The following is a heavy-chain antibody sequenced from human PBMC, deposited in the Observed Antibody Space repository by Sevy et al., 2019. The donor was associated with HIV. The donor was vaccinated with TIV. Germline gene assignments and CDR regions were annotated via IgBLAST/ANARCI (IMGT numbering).Heavy chain of an antibody. CDR3: AKDTVRYCNSNSCFCGMDV. Sequence: GGSLRLSCAASGFTFDDYPMHWVRQAPGKGLEWVSGISWNSGSIGYAHSVKGRFTISRDNAKNTLYLQMNRLRAKDTAWYYCAKDTVRYCNSNSCFCGMDVWGQGTTVTVSS. D-gene: IGHD2-2*01. V-gene: IGHV3-9*01. J-gene: IGHJ6*02. CDR2: ISWNSGSI. CDR1: GFTFDDYP.